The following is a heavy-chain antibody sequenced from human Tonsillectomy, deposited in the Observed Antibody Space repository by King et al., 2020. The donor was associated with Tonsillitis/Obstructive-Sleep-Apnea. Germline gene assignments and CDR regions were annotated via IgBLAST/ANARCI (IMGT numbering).Heavy chain of an antibody. D-gene: IGHD2-21*01. J-gene: IGHJ3*02. CDR1: GFTFNSYA. CDR2: ISDEGNYK. CDR3: ARDGEGNAFDI. V-gene: IGHV3-30*04. Sequence: VQLVESGGGVVQPGRSLRLSCAASGFTFNSYAMNWVRQAQGKGLEWVAVISDEGNYKYYADSVKGRFTISRDNSKNTLYLQMNSLRAEDTAVYYCARDGEGNAFDIWGQGTMVTVSS.